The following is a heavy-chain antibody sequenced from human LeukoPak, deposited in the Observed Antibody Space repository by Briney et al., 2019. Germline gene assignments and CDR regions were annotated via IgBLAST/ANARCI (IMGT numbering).Heavy chain of an antibody. CDR3: ARADADTTIWYYFDY. J-gene: IGHJ4*02. D-gene: IGHD5-18*01. Sequence: SETLSLTCTVSGGSVSSFYWSWIRQPPGKGLEWIGYIYYSGSPNYNPSLKSRVTISIDTSKNQFSLKLSSVTPADTAVYYCARADADTTIWYYFDYWGQGTLVTVSS. CDR1: GGSVSSFY. V-gene: IGHV4-59*02. CDR2: IYYSGSP.